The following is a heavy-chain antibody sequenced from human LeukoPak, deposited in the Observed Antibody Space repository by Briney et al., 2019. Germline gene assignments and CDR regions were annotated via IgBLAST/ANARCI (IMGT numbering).Heavy chain of an antibody. CDR1: GYTFTDYY. CDR3: ARDPRYCSSTSCYVYYYYYMDV. Sequence: ASVKVSCKASGYTFTDYYMHWVRQAPGQGLEWMGWINPNSGGTNYAQKFQGRVTMTRDTSISTAYMELSRLRSDDTAVYYCARDPRYCSSTSCYVYYYYYMDVWGKGTTVTVSS. V-gene: IGHV1-2*02. CDR2: INPNSGGT. D-gene: IGHD2-2*01. J-gene: IGHJ6*03.